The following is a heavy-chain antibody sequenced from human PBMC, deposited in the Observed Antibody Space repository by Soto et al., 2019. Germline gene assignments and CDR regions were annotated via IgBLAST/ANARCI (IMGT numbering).Heavy chain of an antibody. J-gene: IGHJ4*02. CDR3: ARGWGYYDPFEH. CDR2: FYNSGNT. D-gene: IGHD3-22*01. CDR1: GGSISSGGYY. Sequence: KPSETLSLTCTVSGGSISSGGYYWSWIRRPPGKGLEWIGYFYNSGNTDYNPSLKSRVTISGDTSKNQFSLKLSSVTAADTAVYYCARGWGYYDPFEHWGQGTLVTVSS. V-gene: IGHV4-30-4*01.